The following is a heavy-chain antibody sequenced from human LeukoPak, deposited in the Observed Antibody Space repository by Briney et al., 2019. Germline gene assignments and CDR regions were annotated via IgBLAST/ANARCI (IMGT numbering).Heavy chain of an antibody. D-gene: IGHD6-19*01. V-gene: IGHV1-24*01. CDR3: EAYYSSGWYFFDY. Sequence: GASVKVSCTVSGYTLTELSMHWVRQAPGKGLEWMGGFDPEDGETIYAQKFQGRVTMTEDTSTDTAYMELSSLRSEDTAVYYCEAYYSSGWYFFDYWGQGTLVTVSS. CDR2: FDPEDGET. J-gene: IGHJ4*02. CDR1: GYTLTELS.